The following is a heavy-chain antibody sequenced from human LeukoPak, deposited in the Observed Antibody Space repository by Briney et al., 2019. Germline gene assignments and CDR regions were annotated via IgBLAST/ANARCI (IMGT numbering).Heavy chain of an antibody. Sequence: SETLSLTCTVSGGSISSYYWSWIRQPPGKGLEWIGEINHSGSTNYNPSLKSRVTISVDTSKNQFSLKLSSVTAADTAVYYCASRHPYWQWLDYWGQGTLVTVSS. J-gene: IGHJ4*02. CDR3: ASRHPYWQWLDY. D-gene: IGHD6-19*01. CDR2: INHSGST. CDR1: GGSISSYY. V-gene: IGHV4-34*01.